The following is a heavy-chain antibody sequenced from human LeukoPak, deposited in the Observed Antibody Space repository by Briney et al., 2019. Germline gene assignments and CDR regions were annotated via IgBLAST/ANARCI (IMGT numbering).Heavy chain of an antibody. J-gene: IGHJ5*02. CDR3: ARGSSSWYDSWFDP. CDR2: ISYDGSNK. Sequence: PGGSLRLSCAASGFTFSSYAMHWVRQAPGKGLEWVAVISYDGSNKYYADSVKSRFTISRDNSKNTLYLQMNSLRAEDTAVYYCARGSSSWYDSWFDPWGQGTLVTVSS. V-gene: IGHV3-30*04. CDR1: GFTFSSYA. D-gene: IGHD6-13*01.